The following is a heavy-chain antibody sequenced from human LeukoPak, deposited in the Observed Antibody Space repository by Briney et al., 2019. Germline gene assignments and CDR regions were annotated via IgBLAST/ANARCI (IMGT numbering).Heavy chain of an antibody. CDR1: AGSISSYY. J-gene: IGHJ5*02. V-gene: IGHV4-4*07. Sequence: SGTLSLTCTVAAGSISSYYWSWIRQPAGKELEWIGRIYTSGSTNYNPSLKSRVTMSVDTSKNQFSLKLSSVTAADTAVYFCARDLDWDDYGETGWFDPWGQGTLVTVSS. CDR3: ARDLDWDDYGETGWFDP. CDR2: IYTSGST. D-gene: IGHD4-17*01.